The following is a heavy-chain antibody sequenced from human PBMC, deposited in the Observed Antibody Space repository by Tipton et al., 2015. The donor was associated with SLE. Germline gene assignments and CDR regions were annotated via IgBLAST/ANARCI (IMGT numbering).Heavy chain of an antibody. CDR1: GFTFSSYW. V-gene: IGHV3-7*01. D-gene: IGHD2-2*01. Sequence: SLRLSCAASGFTFSSYWMSWVRQAPGKGLEWVANIKQDGSEKYYVDSVKGRFTISRDNAKNTLYLQMNSLRAEDTAVYYCARGEYCSSTSCYHDAFDIWGQGTMVTVSS. CDR2: IKQDGSEK. J-gene: IGHJ3*02. CDR3: ARGEYCSSTSCYHDAFDI.